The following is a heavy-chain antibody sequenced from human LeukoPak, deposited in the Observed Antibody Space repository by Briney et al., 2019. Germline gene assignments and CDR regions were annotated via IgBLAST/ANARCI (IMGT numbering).Heavy chain of an antibody. CDR3: AKDAGSYGDYNSWYFDL. V-gene: IGHV3-23*01. Sequence: GGSLRLSCAASGFTFISYAMSWVRQAPGKGLEWVSAICGSGDKTYSGDSVRGRFTMSKDNSKNTLYLQMSSLRAEDTAVYYCAKDAGSYGDYNSWYFDLWGRGTLVTFSS. CDR2: ICGSGDKT. J-gene: IGHJ2*01. CDR1: GFTFISYA. D-gene: IGHD4-17*01.